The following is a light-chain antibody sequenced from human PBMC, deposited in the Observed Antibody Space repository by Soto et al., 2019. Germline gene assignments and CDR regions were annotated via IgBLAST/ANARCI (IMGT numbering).Light chain of an antibody. J-gene: IGLJ1*01. V-gene: IGLV2-14*01. Sequence: QSVLTQPASVSGSPGQSITISCTGTSTDVGRYNYVSWYQQHTGKAPKLMVYDVSNRPSWVSNRFSGPKSGITASLTISGLQAEDEADYYCTSYTSDSTYVFGTGTKVTVL. CDR3: TSYTSDSTYV. CDR1: STDVGRYNY. CDR2: DVS.